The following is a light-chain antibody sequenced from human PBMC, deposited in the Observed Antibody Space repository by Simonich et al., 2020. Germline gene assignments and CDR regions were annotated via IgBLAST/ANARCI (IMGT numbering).Light chain of an antibody. J-gene: IGKJ3*01. Sequence: DIVMTQSPDSLAVSLGERSTINCKSNQSVLYSSNNKNYLAWYQQKPGQPPKLLIYWASTRESGVPDRFSVSGSGTDFTLTISSLQAEDVAVYYCQQYYSTPPITFGPGTKVDIK. CDR2: WAS. V-gene: IGKV4-1*01. CDR3: QQYYSTPPIT. CDR1: QSVLYSSNNKNY.